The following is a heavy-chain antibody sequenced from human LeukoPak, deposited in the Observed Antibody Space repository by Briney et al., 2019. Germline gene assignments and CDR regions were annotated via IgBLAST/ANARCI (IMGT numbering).Heavy chain of an antibody. CDR1: GYTLTELS. CDR3: AFPAAGLDAFDI. Sequence: ASVKVSCKVSGYTLTELSMHWVRQAPGKGLEWMGGFDPEDGETIYAQKFQGRVTMTEDTSTDTAYMELSSLRSEDTAVYYCAFPAAGLDAFDIWGQGTMVTVSS. D-gene: IGHD6-13*01. J-gene: IGHJ3*02. CDR2: FDPEDGET. V-gene: IGHV1-24*01.